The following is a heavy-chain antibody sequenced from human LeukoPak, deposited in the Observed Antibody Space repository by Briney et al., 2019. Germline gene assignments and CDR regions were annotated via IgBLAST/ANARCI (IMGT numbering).Heavy chain of an antibody. V-gene: IGHV3-23*01. D-gene: IGHD6-13*01. CDR2: INNSGSST. CDR3: AKRHSSTWYFN. Sequence: PGGSLRLSCAASGFTFSSYSMNWVRQAPGEGLEWVSSINNSGSSTYYADSVKGRFTISRDNSKNTLYLQMNRLRAEDTAVYYCAKRHSSTWYFNWGQGTLVTVSS. J-gene: IGHJ4*02. CDR1: GFTFSSYS.